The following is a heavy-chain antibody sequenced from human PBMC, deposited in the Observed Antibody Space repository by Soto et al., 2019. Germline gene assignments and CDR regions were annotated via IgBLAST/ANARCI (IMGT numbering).Heavy chain of an antibody. D-gene: IGHD6-13*01. J-gene: IGHJ6*02. CDR1: GDSISSGGFS. CDR3: ARSYSSSWYYYGMDV. Sequence: SETLSLTCAVSGDSISSGGFSWSWIRQPPGKGLEWIGDIYHSGSTYYNPSLKSRVTISVDKSKNQFSLKLSSVTAADTAVYYCARSYSSSWYYYGMDVWGQGTTVTVSS. CDR2: IYHSGST. V-gene: IGHV4-30-2*01.